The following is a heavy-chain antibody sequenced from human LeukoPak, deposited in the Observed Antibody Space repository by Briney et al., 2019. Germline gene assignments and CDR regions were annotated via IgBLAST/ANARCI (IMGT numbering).Heavy chain of an antibody. CDR2: IYYSGST. CDR3: AITTGTGFDY. J-gene: IGHJ4*02. V-gene: IGHV4-59*01. D-gene: IGHD1-1*01. CDR1: GGSISSYY. Sequence: SETLSLTCTVSGGSISSYYWSWIRQPPGKGLEWIGYIYYSGSTNYNPSLKSRVTISVDTSKNQFSLKLSSVTVADTAVYYCAITTGTGFDYWGQGTLVSVSS.